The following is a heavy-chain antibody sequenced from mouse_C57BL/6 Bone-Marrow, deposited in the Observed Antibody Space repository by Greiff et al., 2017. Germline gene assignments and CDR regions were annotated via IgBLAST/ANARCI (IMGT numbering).Heavy chain of an antibody. CDR1: GYTFTDYY. J-gene: IGHJ4*01. CDR2: IYPGSGTT. D-gene: IGHD1-1*01. Sequence: QVQLQQSGAELVRPGASVKLSCKASGYTFTDYYINWVKQRPGQGLEWIARIYPGSGTTYYTEKFKGKATLTAEKSSRTAYMQLSSLTSEDSAVYFCARRLLPGDYAIDYWGQGTSVTVSS. CDR3: ARRLLPGDYAIDY. V-gene: IGHV1-76*01.